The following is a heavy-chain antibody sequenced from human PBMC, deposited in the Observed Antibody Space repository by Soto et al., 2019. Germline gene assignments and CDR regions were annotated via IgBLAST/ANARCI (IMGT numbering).Heavy chain of an antibody. Sequence: QVQLVESGGGVVQPGRSLRLSCSASGFTFSDFEMYWVRQAPGKGLDWVSFISYDGSNQYYAGSVKGRFTVSRDNSKNPLFLLMNSLRPEDTAVYFCARRTGTAPRFGYWGQGTLVTVSS. D-gene: IGHD1-7*01. CDR1: GFTFSDFE. V-gene: IGHV3-30-3*01. CDR2: ISYDGSNQ. CDR3: ARRTGTAPRFGY. J-gene: IGHJ4*02.